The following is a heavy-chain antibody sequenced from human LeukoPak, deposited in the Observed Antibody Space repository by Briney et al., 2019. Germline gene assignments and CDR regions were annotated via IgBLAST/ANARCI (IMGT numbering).Heavy chain of an antibody. V-gene: IGHV4-59*08. D-gene: IGHD2-2*01. Sequence: SETLSLTCTVSGGSISSYYWSWIRQPPGKGLEWIGYIYYSGSANYNPSLKSRVTISVDTSTNQFSLKLSSVTAADTAVYYCARLSLGYCSSTSCYAFPGYYYYGMDVWGQGTTVTVSS. CDR2: IYYSGSA. J-gene: IGHJ6*02. CDR1: GGSISSYY. CDR3: ARLSLGYCSSTSCYAFPGYYYYGMDV.